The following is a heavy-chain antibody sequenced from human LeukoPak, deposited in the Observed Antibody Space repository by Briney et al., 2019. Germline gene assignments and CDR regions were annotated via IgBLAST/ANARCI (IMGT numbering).Heavy chain of an antibody. CDR1: CYCFNSYW. V-gene: IGHV5-51*01. Sequence: GEALQIYCRGSCYCFNSYWIGWVRQMPGKGLEWMGTTYPGDSGTRYRPSFQGQVNISADKSISTAYLKWSSLKSSDTAMYYCARPLLRKQWLDACDIWGQGTVVTVSS. D-gene: IGHD6-19*01. J-gene: IGHJ3*02. CDR3: ARPLLRKQWLDACDI. CDR2: TYPGDSGT.